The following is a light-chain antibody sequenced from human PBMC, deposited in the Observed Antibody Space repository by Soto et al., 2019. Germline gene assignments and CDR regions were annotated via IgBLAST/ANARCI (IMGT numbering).Light chain of an antibody. J-gene: IGKJ2*01. CDR1: QSVSSSF. V-gene: IGKV3-20*01. Sequence: EIVLTQSPGTLSLSPGERATLSCRASQSVSSSFLAWYQQKPGQAPGLLIYDASSRATGIPDRFSGIGSGTDFTLTISRLEPEDFAGYYCQLYGSSHTFGQGTRLEIK. CDR2: DAS. CDR3: QLYGSSHT.